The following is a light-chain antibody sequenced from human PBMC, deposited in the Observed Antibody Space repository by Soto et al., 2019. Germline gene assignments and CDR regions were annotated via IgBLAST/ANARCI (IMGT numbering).Light chain of an antibody. Sequence: DIHMTQSPSTLSASVGDRVTITCRASQSISSWLAWYQQKPGKAPKLLIYDASSLESGVPSRFSGSGSGTEFTLTISSPQPDDFATYYCQQYNSYSRTFGQGTKVEIK. CDR2: DAS. V-gene: IGKV1-5*01. CDR1: QSISSW. J-gene: IGKJ1*01. CDR3: QQYNSYSRT.